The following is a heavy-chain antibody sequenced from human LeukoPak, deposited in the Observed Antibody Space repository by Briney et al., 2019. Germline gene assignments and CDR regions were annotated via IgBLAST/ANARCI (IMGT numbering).Heavy chain of an antibody. Sequence: PSETLSLTCTVSGGSISSGGYYWSWIRQHPGNGLEWIGYIYYSGSTYYNPSLKSRVTISVDTSKNQFSLKLISVTAADTAVYYCARDQRGMGFDYWGQGTLVTVSS. J-gene: IGHJ4*02. CDR2: IYYSGST. CDR1: GGSISSGGYY. CDR3: ARDQRGMGFDY. V-gene: IGHV4-31*03. D-gene: IGHD3-16*01.